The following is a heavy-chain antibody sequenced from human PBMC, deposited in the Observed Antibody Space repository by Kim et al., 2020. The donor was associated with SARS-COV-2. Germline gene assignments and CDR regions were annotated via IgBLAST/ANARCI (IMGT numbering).Heavy chain of an antibody. J-gene: IGHJ4*02. D-gene: IGHD6-6*01. CDR1: GFTVSSNY. CDR2: IYSGGST. CDR3: ATHASSYSSSSEAAPPR. Sequence: GGSLRLSCAASGFTVSSNYMSWVRQAPGKGLEWVSVIYSGGSTYYADSVKGRFTISRHNSKNTLYLQMNSLRAEDTAVYYCATHASSYSSSSEAAPPRWGQGTLVTVSS. V-gene: IGHV3-53*04.